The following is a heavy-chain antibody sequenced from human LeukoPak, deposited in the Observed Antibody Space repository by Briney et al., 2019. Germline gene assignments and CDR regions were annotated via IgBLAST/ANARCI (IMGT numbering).Heavy chain of an antibody. D-gene: IGHD6-13*01. J-gene: IGHJ4*02. CDR3: AKEVGYSSSWYLFDY. CDR1: GFTFSSYA. CDR2: IKQDGSEK. Sequence: RGSPRLSCAASGFTFSSYAMRWVRQAPGKGLEWVANIKQDGSEKYYVDSVKGRFTISRDNAQNSLYLQMNSLRAEDTAVYYCAKEVGYSSSWYLFDYWGQGTLVTVSS. V-gene: IGHV3-7*01.